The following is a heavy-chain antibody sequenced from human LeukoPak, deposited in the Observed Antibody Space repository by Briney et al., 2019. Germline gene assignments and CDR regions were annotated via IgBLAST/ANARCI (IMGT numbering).Heavy chain of an antibody. CDR3: ARVRPDDYGDPSYFDY. D-gene: IGHD4-17*01. CDR2: MYYSGST. J-gene: IGHJ4*02. Sequence: SQTLSLTCTVSGDPISSGGYYWSWIRQHPGKGLEWIGYMYYSGSTYYNPSLKSRVTISIDTSKNQFSLKLSSVTAADTAVYYCARVRPDDYGDPSYFDYWGQGTLVTVSS. CDR1: GDPISSGGYY. V-gene: IGHV4-31*03.